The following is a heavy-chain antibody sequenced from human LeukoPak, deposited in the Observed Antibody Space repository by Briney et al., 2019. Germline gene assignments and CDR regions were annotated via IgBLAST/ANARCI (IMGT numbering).Heavy chain of an antibody. CDR3: AKDSPGDIVVVVAAESDAFDI. Sequence: RGSLRLSCAASGFTFSSYWMSWVRQAPGKGLEWVAFIRYDGSNKYYADSVKGRFTISRDNSKNTLYLQMNSLRAEDTAVYYCAKDSPGDIVVVVAAESDAFDIWGQGTMVTVSS. V-gene: IGHV3-30*02. CDR1: GFTFSSYW. J-gene: IGHJ3*02. D-gene: IGHD2-15*01. CDR2: IRYDGSNK.